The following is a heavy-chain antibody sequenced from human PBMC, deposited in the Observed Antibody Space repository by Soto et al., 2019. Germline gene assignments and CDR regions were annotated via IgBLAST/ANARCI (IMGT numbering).Heavy chain of an antibody. CDR3: AGRDGRWSPYCSDY. J-gene: IGHJ4*02. CDR2: ISGGGDST. CDR1: GVTFRNYA. V-gene: IGHV3-23*01. D-gene: IGHD2-15*01. Sequence: EVQFLESGGNLVQPGGSLRLSCAASGVTFRNYAMSWVRQAPGKGLEWVSSISGGGDSTYYADSVKGRFTISRDNSKNTLYLQMNTLRAEDTAVYYCAGRDGRWSPYCSDYWGQGTLVTVSS.